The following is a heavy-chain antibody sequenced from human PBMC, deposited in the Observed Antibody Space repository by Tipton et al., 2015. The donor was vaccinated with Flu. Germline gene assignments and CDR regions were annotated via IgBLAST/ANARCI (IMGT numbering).Heavy chain of an antibody. CDR2: VSSSGST. V-gene: IGHV4-61*02. D-gene: IGHD3-22*01. CDR3: TRGTIYYDSRGFEYYRFGP. J-gene: IGHJ5*02. Sequence: LRLSCTVSGDSITSGNYHWTWIRQSAGKGLEWIGRVSSSGSTRYNPSLKGRATISLDMSRNQFSLKLISVTAADTAVYYCTRGTIYYDSRGFEYYRFGPWGQGSLVSVSS. CDR1: GDSITSGNYH.